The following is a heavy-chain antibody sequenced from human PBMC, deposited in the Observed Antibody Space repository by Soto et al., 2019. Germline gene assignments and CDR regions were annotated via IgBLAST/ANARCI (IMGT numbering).Heavy chain of an antibody. V-gene: IGHV4-39*01. D-gene: IGHD4-17*01. Sequence: SETPSLTCTVSGGSLSRSSNHWGGVRQPPGKGLEWIGNIYYSENTYYNPSLKSRVTISVDTSKNQFSLRLTSVTAADTAVYYCATHPPYGPLDHWGQGTLVTVSS. CDR3: ATHPPYGPLDH. J-gene: IGHJ4*02. CDR2: IYYSENT. CDR1: GGSLSRSSNH.